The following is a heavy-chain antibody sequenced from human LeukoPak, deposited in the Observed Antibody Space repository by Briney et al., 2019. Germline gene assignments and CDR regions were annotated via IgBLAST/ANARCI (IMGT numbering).Heavy chain of an antibody. J-gene: IGHJ3*02. Sequence: PSETLSLTCTVSGGSISSGDYYWSWIRQPPGKGLEWIGYIYYSGSTYYNPSLKSRVTTSVDTSKNQFSLKLSSVTAADTAVYYCARGSITMVRGVTDDAFDIWGQGTMVTVSS. V-gene: IGHV4-30-4*01. D-gene: IGHD3-10*01. CDR1: GGSISSGDYY. CDR3: ARGSITMVRGVTDDAFDI. CDR2: IYYSGST.